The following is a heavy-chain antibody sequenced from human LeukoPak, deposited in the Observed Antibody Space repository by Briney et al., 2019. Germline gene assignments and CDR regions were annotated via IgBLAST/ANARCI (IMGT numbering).Heavy chain of an antibody. D-gene: IGHD3-22*01. CDR3: ARTYFYYDSSGSISFFDY. J-gene: IGHJ4*02. Sequence: GGSLKLSCAASGFTFSSYGMNWVRQAPGKGLEWISSIISSSSSIYYADSVKGRFTITRDNAKNSLYLQMNSLRAEDTAVYYCARTYFYYDSSGSISFFDYWGQGTLVTVSS. V-gene: IGHV3-21*01. CDR1: GFTFSSYG. CDR2: IISSSSSI.